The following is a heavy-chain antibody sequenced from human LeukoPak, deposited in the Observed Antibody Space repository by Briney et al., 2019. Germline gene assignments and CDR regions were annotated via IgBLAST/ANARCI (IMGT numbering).Heavy chain of an antibody. D-gene: IGHD6-19*01. J-gene: IGHJ4*02. CDR3: ASDHSGWLGSGY. CDR1: NVSISSGSHY. CDR2: IYAGGRS. V-gene: IGHV4-61*02. Sequence: PSETLSLTCTVSNVSISSGSHYWNWIRQPAGKGLEWIGRIYAGGRSNYNPSLRSRVTISVDTSKNQFSLRLSSVTATDTGVYYCASDHSGWLGSGYWGQGTLVSVSS.